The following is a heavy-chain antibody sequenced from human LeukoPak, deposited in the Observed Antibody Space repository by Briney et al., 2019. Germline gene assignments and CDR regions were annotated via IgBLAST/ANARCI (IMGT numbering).Heavy chain of an antibody. V-gene: IGHV4-39*07. CDR3: ARGPTVVTV. CDR1: GGSISSSSYY. CDR2: INHSGST. Sequence: PSETLSLTCTVSGGSISSSSYYWGWIRQPPGKGLEWIGEINHSGSTNYNPSLKSRVTISVDTSKNQFSLKLSSVTAADTAVYYCARGPTVVTVWGQGTLVTVSS. D-gene: IGHD4-23*01. J-gene: IGHJ4*02.